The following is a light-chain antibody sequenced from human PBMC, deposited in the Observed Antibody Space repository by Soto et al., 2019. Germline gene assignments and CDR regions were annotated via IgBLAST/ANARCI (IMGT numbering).Light chain of an antibody. CDR2: GVS. J-gene: IGLJ1*01. V-gene: IGLV2-11*01. CDR1: SSDVGGYNY. Sequence: QSALTQPRSVSGSPGQSVIISCTGTSSDVGGYNYVSWYQQHPGKAPKLMIYGVSKRPSGVPDRFSGSKSGNTASLTISGLQAEDEADYYCCSYAGSYTSYVFGTGTKV. CDR3: CSYAGSYTSYV.